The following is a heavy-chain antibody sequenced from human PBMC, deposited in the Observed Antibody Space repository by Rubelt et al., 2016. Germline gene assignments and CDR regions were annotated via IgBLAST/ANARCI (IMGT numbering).Heavy chain of an antibody. Sequence: SGPGLVKPSGTLSLTCAVSGGSISSSNWWSWVRQPPGKGLEWIGEIYHSGSTNYNPSLKSRVTISVDKSKNQFSLKLSSVTAADTAVYYCARGSLDIVVVPASMELSSWSNYFDYWGQGTLVTVSS. J-gene: IGHJ4*02. V-gene: IGHV4-4*02. CDR1: GGSISSSNW. D-gene: IGHD2-2*01. CDR2: IYHSGST. CDR3: ARGSLDIVVVPASMELSSWSNYFDY.